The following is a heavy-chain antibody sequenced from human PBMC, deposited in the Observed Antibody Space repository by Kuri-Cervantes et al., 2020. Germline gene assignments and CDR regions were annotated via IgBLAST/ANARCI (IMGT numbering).Heavy chain of an antibody. V-gene: IGHV4-39*07. Sequence: ESLKISCTVSGGSISSSSYYWGWIRQPPGKGLEWIGSIYYSGSTNYNPSLKSRATMSLDTSENQFSLKLSFVTAADTAVYFCAKHSSGWKPNDAFDIWGQGTMVTVSS. CDR3: AKHSSGWKPNDAFDI. D-gene: IGHD6-19*01. CDR1: GGSISSSSYY. CDR2: IYYSGST. J-gene: IGHJ3*02.